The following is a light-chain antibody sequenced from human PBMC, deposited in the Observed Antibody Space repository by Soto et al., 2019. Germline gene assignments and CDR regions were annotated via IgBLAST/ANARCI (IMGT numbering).Light chain of an antibody. Sequence: EIQMTQTPSTVSASVGDRVTITCRASQNISIYLAWYQQNPGRAPELLIYRASTLESGVPSRFSGGGSGTGFTLTISSLQPADFGTYYWQLYHTYSETVGQGTKVDIK. CDR2: RAS. V-gene: IGKV1-5*03. CDR1: QNISIY. CDR3: QLYHTYSET. J-gene: IGKJ2*01.